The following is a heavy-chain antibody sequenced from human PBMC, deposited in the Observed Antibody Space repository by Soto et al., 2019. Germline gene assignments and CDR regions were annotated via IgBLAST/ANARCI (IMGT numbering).Heavy chain of an antibody. V-gene: IGHV3-20*04. CDR2: ITWNGATT. CDR3: ARDGGVVVAVNAFDV. CDR1: GLTFDDHG. Sequence: VHLVESGGGVVRPGGSLRLSCAASGLTFDDHGMTWVRQAPGKGLEWVAGITWNGATTGYADSVKGRFTISRDNAKTSLYLQMNSLRVEDTALYYCARDGGVVVAVNAFDVWGQGTMVTVSS. D-gene: IGHD6-19*01. J-gene: IGHJ3*01.